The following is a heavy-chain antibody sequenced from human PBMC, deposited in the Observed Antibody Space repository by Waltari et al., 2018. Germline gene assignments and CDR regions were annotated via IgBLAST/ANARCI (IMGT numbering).Heavy chain of an antibody. CDR1: GVPCSCYF. J-gene: IGHJ4*02. CDR3: VREAVAGPGADFDY. Sequence: QVHLVESGGGVVQPGRSVRLACAASGVPCSCYFMHWFRQAPDRGLEWVATISYDVNTKYYADSVKGRFTISRDNSKNTVFLQMDSLRVEDTAVYYCVREAVAGPGADFDYWGQGALVTVSS. V-gene: IGHV3-30*19. D-gene: IGHD6-19*01. CDR2: ISYDVNTK.